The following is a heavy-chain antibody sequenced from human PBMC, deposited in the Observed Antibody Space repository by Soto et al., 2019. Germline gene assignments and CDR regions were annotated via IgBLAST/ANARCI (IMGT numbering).Heavy chain of an antibody. D-gene: IGHD4-17*01. V-gene: IGHV3-30-3*01. J-gene: IGHJ6*02. CDR2: ISFDGSNE. CDR1: GFTFSDYA. Sequence: QVQLVEFGGGVVQPGRSLRLSCAASGFTFSDYAMHWVRQAPGKGLEWVAIISFDGSNEHYADSVQGRFTISRDNSDNALYLQMNSLRAEDTAVYYCARPAATVIFYTGMDVWGQGTTVTVSS. CDR3: ARPAATVIFYTGMDV.